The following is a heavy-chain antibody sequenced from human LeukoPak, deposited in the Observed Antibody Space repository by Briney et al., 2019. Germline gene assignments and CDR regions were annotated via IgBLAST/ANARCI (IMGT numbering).Heavy chain of an antibody. J-gene: IGHJ3*02. CDR2: ISYDGSNG. CDR1: GFTFSSYA. Sequence: GGSLRLSCAASGFTFSSYAMHWVRQAPGKGLECVAVISYDGSNGYYADSVKGRLTISRDNSKNTLYLQVNSPRPEDTAVYYCARDASTAFDIWGQGTMVTVSS. V-gene: IGHV3-30-3*01. CDR3: ARDASTAFDI.